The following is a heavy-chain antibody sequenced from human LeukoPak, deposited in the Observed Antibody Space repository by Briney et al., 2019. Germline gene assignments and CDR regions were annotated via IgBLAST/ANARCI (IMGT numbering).Heavy chain of an antibody. CDR3: AREGKITMVRGVIRYYYMDV. CDR2: ISAYNGNT. D-gene: IGHD3-10*01. V-gene: IGHV1-18*01. CDR1: GYTFTNYG. J-gene: IGHJ6*03. Sequence: GASVKVSCKASGYTFTNYGVTWVRQAPGQGLEWMGWISAYNGNTKHAQKVQGRVTMTTDTSTSTVYMELRSLRSDDTAVYYCAREGKITMVRGVIRYYYMDVWGKGTTVTISS.